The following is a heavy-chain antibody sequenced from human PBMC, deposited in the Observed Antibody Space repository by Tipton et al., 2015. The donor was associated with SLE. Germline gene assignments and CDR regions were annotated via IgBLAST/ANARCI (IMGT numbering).Heavy chain of an antibody. CDR1: GYSFTSYW. D-gene: IGHD1-26*01. V-gene: IGHV5-51*03. J-gene: IGHJ3*02. CDR3: ARDAGVGATSYAFDI. Sequence: QLVQSGAEVKKPGESLKISCKGSGYSFTSYWIGWARQMPGKGLEWMGIIYPGDSDTRYSPSFQGQVTISADKSISTAYLQWSSLKASDTAVYYCARDAGVGATSYAFDIWGQGTMITVSS. CDR2: IYPGDSDT.